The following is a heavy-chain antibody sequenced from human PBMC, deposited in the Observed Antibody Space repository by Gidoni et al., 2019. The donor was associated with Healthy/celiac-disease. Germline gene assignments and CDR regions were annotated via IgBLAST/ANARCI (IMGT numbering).Heavy chain of an antibody. CDR2: IYSGGTT. CDR1: GFRVSSDF. Sequence: EMQLLASGRGLVQPGGSLRLSCAASGFRVSSDFMTWVRQAPGKGLEWVSVIYSGGTTYYADSVKGRFTISRDNSKNTVYLQMTSLRAEDTAVYYCARAGVTTSDYYYYAMDVWGQGTTVTVSS. V-gene: IGHV3-66*01. J-gene: IGHJ6*02. D-gene: IGHD4-4*01. CDR3: ARAGVTTSDYYYYAMDV.